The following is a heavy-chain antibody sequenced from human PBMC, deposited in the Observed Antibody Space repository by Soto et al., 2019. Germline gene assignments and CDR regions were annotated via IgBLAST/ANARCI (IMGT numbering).Heavy chain of an antibody. V-gene: IGHV3-11*01. D-gene: IGHD3-22*01. J-gene: IGHJ4*02. CDR1: GFTFSDYY. CDR3: AKGRESSGSYRPFDY. CDR2: ISSSGDII. Sequence: PGGSLRLSCAGSGFTFSDYYMSWIRQAPGKGLEWVSYISSSGDIIYYADSVKGRFTISRDNAKNSLYLQMNSLRAEDTAVYYCAKGRESSGSYRPFDYWGQGALVTVSS.